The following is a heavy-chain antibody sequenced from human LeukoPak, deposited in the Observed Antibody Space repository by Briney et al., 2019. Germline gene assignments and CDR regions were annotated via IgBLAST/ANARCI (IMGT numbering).Heavy chain of an antibody. CDR1: GGSFSGYY. Sequence: PSETLSLTCAVYGGSFSGYYWSWIRQPPGKGLEWIGEINHSGSTNYNPSLKSRLTLSVDTSKNQFSLKLSSVGAADTAVYYCVRDRSRPNPFFDSWGQGTLVTVSS. D-gene: IGHD6-13*01. CDR3: VRDRSRPNPFFDS. J-gene: IGHJ4*02. CDR2: INHSGST. V-gene: IGHV4-34*01.